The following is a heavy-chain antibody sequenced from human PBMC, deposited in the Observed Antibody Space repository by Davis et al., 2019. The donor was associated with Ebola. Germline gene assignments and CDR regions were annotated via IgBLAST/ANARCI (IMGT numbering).Heavy chain of an antibody. Sequence: MPSETLSLTCAVYGGSFSGYYWSWVRQSPGRELEWIGEVIDSGITNYNPSLKSRVSVSVDRSKNQFSLKLSSVTAADTAVYYCAALGDGWGQGTLVTVSS. CDR1: GGSFSGYY. CDR3: AALGDG. V-gene: IGHV4-34*12. CDR2: VIDSGIT. J-gene: IGHJ4*02.